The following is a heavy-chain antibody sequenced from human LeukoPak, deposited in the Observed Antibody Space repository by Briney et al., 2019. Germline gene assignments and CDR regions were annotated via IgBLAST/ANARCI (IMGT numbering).Heavy chain of an antibody. D-gene: IGHD3-9*01. CDR3: ARLRYYDILTGPETIFLHQYYFDY. CDR1: GFTFSDYY. Sequence: GGSLRLSCAASGFTFSDYYMSWTRQAPGKGLEWVSYISSSGSTIYYADSVKGRFTISRDNAKNSLYLQMNSLRAEDTAVYYCARLRYYDILTGPETIFLHQYYFDYWGQGTLVTVSS. CDR2: ISSSGSTI. J-gene: IGHJ4*02. V-gene: IGHV3-11*01.